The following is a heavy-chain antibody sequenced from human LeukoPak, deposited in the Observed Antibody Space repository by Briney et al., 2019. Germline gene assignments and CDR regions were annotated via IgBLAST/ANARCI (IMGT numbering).Heavy chain of an antibody. CDR1: GFTFTSQA. CDR3: AAGGGNTFNP. D-gene: IGHD1/OR15-1a*01. V-gene: IGHV3-23*01. Sequence: GGSLRLSCAASGFTFTSQALSWVRQAPGKGLEWVSSFTGAAGNIYYADSVKGRFTLSRDTSKETMYLQMNSLRADDTAIYYCAAGGGNTFNPWGQGTQVTVSS. CDR2: FTGAAGNI. J-gene: IGHJ5*02.